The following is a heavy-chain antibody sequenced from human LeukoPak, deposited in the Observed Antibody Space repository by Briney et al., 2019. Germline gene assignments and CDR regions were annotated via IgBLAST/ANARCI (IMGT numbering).Heavy chain of an antibody. CDR2: IYYSGST. J-gene: IGHJ4*02. CDR3: ARRKSGEFDY. Sequence: SETLSLTCTVSGGSISSDSYYWSWIRQHPGKGLEWIGYIYYSGSTYYHPSLESRVTISVDPSKNQFSLKLSSVTAADTAVYYCARRKSGEFDYWGQGTLVTVSS. V-gene: IGHV4-31*03. CDR1: GGSISSDSYY. D-gene: IGHD1-14*01.